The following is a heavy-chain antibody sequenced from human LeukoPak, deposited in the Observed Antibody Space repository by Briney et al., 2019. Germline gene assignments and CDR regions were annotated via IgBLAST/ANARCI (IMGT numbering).Heavy chain of an antibody. D-gene: IGHD3-22*01. J-gene: IGHJ1*01. CDR3: TRDHYDSSGYYHFQH. CDR1: GFTFSSSN. CDR2: ISGTSTAI. V-gene: IGHV3-48*02. Sequence: QSGGSLRLSCAASGFTFSSSNMHWVRQAPGKGLEWVSFISGTSTAIYYADSVKGRFTISRDIARKSLYLQMNSLRDEDTAVYYCTRDHYDSSGYYHFQHWGQGTLVTVSS.